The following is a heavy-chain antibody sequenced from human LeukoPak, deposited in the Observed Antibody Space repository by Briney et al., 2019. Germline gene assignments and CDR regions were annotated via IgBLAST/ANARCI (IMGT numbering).Heavy chain of an antibody. J-gene: IGHJ5*02. Sequence: PSETLSLTCTVSGDSISGSDYYWGWIRQPPGKGLEWIANIWYSGSAYYNPSLQSRVTITVDTSKNQFSLNVRPVTAADSAVYYCLKHAGGIILTWGQGTRVTVSS. V-gene: IGHV4-39*01. CDR1: GDSISGSDYY. D-gene: IGHD3-9*01. CDR2: IWYSGSA. CDR3: LKHAGGIILT.